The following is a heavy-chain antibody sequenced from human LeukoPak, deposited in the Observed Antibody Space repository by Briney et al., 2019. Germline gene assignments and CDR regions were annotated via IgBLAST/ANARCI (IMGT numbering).Heavy chain of an antibody. V-gene: IGHV3-23*01. D-gene: IGHD6-19*01. Sequence: GGSLRLSCAASGFTFSSYAMSWVRQAPGKGLEWVSAISGGGGGIYYADSVKGRFTISRDNSKNTLYLQMDSLRAEDTALYYCAKKKSALVAGTHFDYWGQGTLVTVSS. CDR3: AKKKSALVAGTHFDY. CDR1: GFTFSSYA. J-gene: IGHJ4*02. CDR2: ISGGGGGI.